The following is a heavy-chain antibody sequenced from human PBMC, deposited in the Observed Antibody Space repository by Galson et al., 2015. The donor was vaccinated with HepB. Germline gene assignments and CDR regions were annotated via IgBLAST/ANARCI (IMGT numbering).Heavy chain of an antibody. CDR2: LYSSGTT. D-gene: IGHD3-3*01. J-gene: IGHJ6*02. V-gene: IGHV3-53*01. Sequence: SLRLSCAASGFAVNTNYMTWVRQAPGKGLEWVSILYSSGTTDYADSVKGRFTISRDTSKSTLYLQMNNLRADDTAVYYCARPLADFWSSSEWDGLDVWGQGTTVTVSS. CDR1: GFAVNTNY. CDR3: ARPLADFWSSSEWDGLDV.